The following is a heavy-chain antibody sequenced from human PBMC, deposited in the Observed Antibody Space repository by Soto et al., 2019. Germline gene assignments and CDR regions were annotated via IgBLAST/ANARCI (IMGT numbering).Heavy chain of an antibody. D-gene: IGHD2-2*01. CDR3: AREGDLGYCSSTSCIWFDP. J-gene: IGHJ5*02. CDR2: IYYSGST. Sequence: SETLSLTCTVSGGSISIYYWSWIRHPPGKGLEWIGYIYYSGSTNYNPSLKSRVTISVDTSKNQFSLKLSSVTAADTAVYYCAREGDLGYCSSTSCIWFDPWGQGTLVTVSS. V-gene: IGHV4-59*01. CDR1: GGSISIYY.